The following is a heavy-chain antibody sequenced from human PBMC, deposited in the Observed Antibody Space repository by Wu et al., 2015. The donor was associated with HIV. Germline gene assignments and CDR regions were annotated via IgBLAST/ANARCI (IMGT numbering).Heavy chain of an antibody. CDR2: IIPIFGTT. J-gene: IGHJ6*02. V-gene: IGHV1-69*05. CDR3: TRDDPXIVISNYYCGMDV. CDR1: GDSFTKYA. D-gene: IGHD2-21*01. Sequence: QVQLVQSGAEVKKPGSSVKVSCKASGDSFTKYAISWVRQAPGQGLEWMGGIIPIFGTTNYAQKFQGRVTITTDESTSTAYMELSSLTSEDTAVYYCTRDDPXIVISNYYCGMDVWGQGTTVTVSS.